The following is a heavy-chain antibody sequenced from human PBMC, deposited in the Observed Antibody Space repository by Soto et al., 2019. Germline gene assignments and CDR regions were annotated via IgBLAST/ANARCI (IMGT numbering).Heavy chain of an antibody. Sequence: QVQLQQWGAGLLKPSETLSLTCAVYGGSFSGYYWSWIRQPPGKGLEWIGEINHSGSTNYNPSLKSRVTISVDTSKNQFSLKLSSVTAADTAVYYCARYGVCSSTSCYREYYYGSGTQGRVYYFDYWGQGTLVTVSS. CDR3: ARYGVCSSTSCYREYYYGSGTQGRVYYFDY. V-gene: IGHV4-34*01. D-gene: IGHD2-2*02. CDR1: GGSFSGYY. J-gene: IGHJ4*02. CDR2: INHSGST.